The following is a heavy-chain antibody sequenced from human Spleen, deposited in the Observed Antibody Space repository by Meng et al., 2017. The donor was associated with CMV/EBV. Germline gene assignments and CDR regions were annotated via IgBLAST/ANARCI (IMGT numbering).Heavy chain of an antibody. Sequence: ASGGTFSSYTISWVRQAPGQGLEWMGRIIPILGIANYAQKFQGRVTITADKSTSTAYMELSSLRSEDTAVYYCATGYWKTEQTPIDYWGQGTLVTVSS. CDR1: GGTFSSYT. V-gene: IGHV1-69*02. CDR2: IIPILGIA. J-gene: IGHJ4*02. D-gene: IGHD2-15*01. CDR3: ATGYWKTEQTPIDY.